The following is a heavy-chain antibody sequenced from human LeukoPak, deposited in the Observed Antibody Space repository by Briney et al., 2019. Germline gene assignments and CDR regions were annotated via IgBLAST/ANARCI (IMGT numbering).Heavy chain of an antibody. J-gene: IGHJ4*02. D-gene: IGHD6-13*01. CDR2: IKQDGSEK. Sequence: GGSLRLSCAASGFTFTRYAIHWVRQAPGKGLEWVANIKQDGSEKYYVDSVKGRFTISRDNAKNSLYLQMNSLRAEDTAVYYCASRSSVAGTGPGWGQGTLVTVSS. CDR1: GFTFTRYA. CDR3: ASRSSVAGTGPG. V-gene: IGHV3-7*01.